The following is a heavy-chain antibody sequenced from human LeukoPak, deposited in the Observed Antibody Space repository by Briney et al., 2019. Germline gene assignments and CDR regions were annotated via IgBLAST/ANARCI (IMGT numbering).Heavy chain of an antibody. Sequence: GGSLRLSCAASGFAFSSYSMNWVRQAPGKGLEWVSSISSSSSYIYYADSVKGRFTISRDNAKNSLYLQMNGLRAEDTAVYYCARVRSGYFPMDVWGQGTTVTVSS. CDR3: ARVRSGYFPMDV. D-gene: IGHD3-9*01. CDR1: GFAFSSYS. CDR2: ISSSSSYI. V-gene: IGHV3-21*01. J-gene: IGHJ6*02.